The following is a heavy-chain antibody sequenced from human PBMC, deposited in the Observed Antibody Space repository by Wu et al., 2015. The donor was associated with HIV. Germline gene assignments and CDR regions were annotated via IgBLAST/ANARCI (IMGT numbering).Heavy chain of an antibody. CDR1: GGTFSNYA. J-gene: IGHJ5*02. Sequence: QVQLVQSGAEVKKPGSSVKVSCKASGGTFSNYAINWVRQAPGQGLEWMGRIISMFGTVNYAQKFQGRVTITADESTSTAYMELSSLRSEDTAVYYCAREGPLLGFHGLGWFDPGAREPWSPSPQ. V-gene: IGHV1-69*13. CDR2: IISMFGTV. CDR3: AREGPLLGFHGLGWFDP. D-gene: IGHD3/OR15-3a*01.